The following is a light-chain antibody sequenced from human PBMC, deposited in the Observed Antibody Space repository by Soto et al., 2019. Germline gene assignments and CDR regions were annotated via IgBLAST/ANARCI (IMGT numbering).Light chain of an antibody. CDR1: QDIGTS. V-gene: IGKV1-17*01. CDR3: LQHYAFPFT. J-gene: IGKJ3*01. Sequence: DIQMTQSPSSLSASVGGTVTITGRASQDIGTSLDLFQQKPGTAPKRLIYTISHLQSGVPSRFSGGGSGTEFTLTISSLQPEDYATYYCLQHYAFPFTFGPGTKVHV. CDR2: TIS.